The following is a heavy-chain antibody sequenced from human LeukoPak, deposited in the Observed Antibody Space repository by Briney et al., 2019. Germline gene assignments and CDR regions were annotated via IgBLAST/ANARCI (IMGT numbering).Heavy chain of an antibody. V-gene: IGHV4-61*10. Sequence: SGTLSLTCTVSGGSISSGSYYWSWIRQPAGKGLEWIGEINHSGSTNYNPSLKSRVTISVDTSKNQFSLKLSSVTAADTAVYYCARDLYSSRTNDAFVIWGQGTIVTVSS. CDR2: INHSGST. D-gene: IGHD6-13*01. CDR3: ARDLYSSRTNDAFVI. CDR1: GGSISSGSYY. J-gene: IGHJ3*02.